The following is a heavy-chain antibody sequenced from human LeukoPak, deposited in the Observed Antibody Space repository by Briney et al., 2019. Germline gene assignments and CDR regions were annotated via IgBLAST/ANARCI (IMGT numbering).Heavy chain of an antibody. V-gene: IGHV1-69*05. Sequence: SVKVSCKPSGGTFMSDAISWVRQAPGQGLEWMGRMIPIFGTAQYAPKFQGRVTITTDESTSTAYMQLSSLRSEDTAVYYCASVLNYFESSGYYFDDWGQGTLVTVSS. J-gene: IGHJ4*02. D-gene: IGHD3-22*01. CDR1: GGTFMSDA. CDR2: MIPIFGTA. CDR3: ASVLNYFESSGYYFDD.